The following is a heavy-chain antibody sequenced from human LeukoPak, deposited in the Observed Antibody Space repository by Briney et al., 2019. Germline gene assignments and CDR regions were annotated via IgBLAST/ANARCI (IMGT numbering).Heavy chain of an antibody. CDR2: ISAYNCNT. Sequence: ASVKVSCKASGYTFTSYGISWVRQAPAQGLEWMGWISAYNCNTNYAQKLQGRVTMTTDTSTSTAYMELRSLRSDDTAVYYCARDQEYYYGSGSYYPRADFDYWGQGELGTVSS. V-gene: IGHV1-18*01. J-gene: IGHJ4*02. CDR1: GYTFTSYG. D-gene: IGHD3-10*01. CDR3: ARDQEYYYGSGSYYPRADFDY.